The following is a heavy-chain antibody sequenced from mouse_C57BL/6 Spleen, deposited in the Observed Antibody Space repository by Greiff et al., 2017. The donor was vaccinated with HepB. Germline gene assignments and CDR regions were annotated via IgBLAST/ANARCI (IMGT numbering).Heavy chain of an antibody. D-gene: IGHD2-3*01. CDR2: IYPGSGNT. Sequence: QVQLKESGPELVKPGASVKISCKASGYSFTSYYIHWVKQRPGQGLEWIGWIYPGSGNTKYNEKFKGKATLTADTSSSTAYMQLSSLTSEDSAVYYCARGGWLPYYFDYWGQGTTLTVSS. CDR1: GYSFTSYY. CDR3: ARGGWLPYYFDY. J-gene: IGHJ2*01. V-gene: IGHV1-66*01.